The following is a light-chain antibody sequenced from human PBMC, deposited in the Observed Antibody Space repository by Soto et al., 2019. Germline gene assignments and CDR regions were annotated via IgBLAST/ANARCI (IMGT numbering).Light chain of an antibody. CDR1: NIGSKS. CDR2: DDR. Sequence: SYVLTQPPSVSVAPGQTARITCGGANIGSKSVHWYQQEPGQAPVMVVYDDRDRPSGIPERFSGSNSGNTATLTITRVEAGDEADYYCQVWDRGSDQVVFGGGTKLTVL. V-gene: IGLV3-21*02. J-gene: IGLJ2*01. CDR3: QVWDRGSDQVV.